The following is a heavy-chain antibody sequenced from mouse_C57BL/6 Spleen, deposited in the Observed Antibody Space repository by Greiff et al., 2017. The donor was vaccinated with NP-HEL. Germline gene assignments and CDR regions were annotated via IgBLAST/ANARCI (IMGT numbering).Heavy chain of an antibody. V-gene: IGHV1-50*01. J-gene: IGHJ2*01. CDR3: ARKEITTEVAGDY. Sequence: QVQLQQSGAELVKPGASVKLSCKASGYTFTSYWMQWVKQRPGQGLEWIGEIDPSDSYTNYNQKFKGKATLTVDTSSSTAYMQLSSLTSEDSAVYYCARKEITTEVAGDYWGQGTTLTVSS. CDR2: IDPSDSYT. CDR1: GYTFTSYW. D-gene: IGHD1-1*01.